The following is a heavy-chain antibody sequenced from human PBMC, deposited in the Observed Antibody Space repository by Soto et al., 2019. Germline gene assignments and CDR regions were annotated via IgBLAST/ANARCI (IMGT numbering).Heavy chain of an antibody. CDR2: ISGSGGST. CDR3: ANGGLLVPYAYYSGMDV. CDR1: GFTFSSYA. J-gene: IGHJ6*02. Sequence: GGSLRLSCAASGFTFSSYAMSWVRQAPGKGLEWVSAISGSGGSTYYADSVKGRFTISRDNSKNTLYLQMNSLRAEDTAVYYCANGGLLVPYAYYSGMDVWGQGTTVTVSS. D-gene: IGHD3-10*01. V-gene: IGHV3-23*01.